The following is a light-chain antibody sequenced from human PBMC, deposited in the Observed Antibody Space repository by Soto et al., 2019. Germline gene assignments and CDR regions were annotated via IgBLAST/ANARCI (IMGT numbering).Light chain of an antibody. J-gene: IGKJ1*01. V-gene: IGKV3-20*01. CDR1: QTVSRTY. CDR3: QQYGSSPWT. CDR2: GAS. Sequence: EIVLTQSPGTLSLSPGERATLSCRASQTVSRTYLAWYQQKPGQAPRLLIYGASSRATGIPDRFSGSGSGTDFTLTISRLEPEDFAVYYWQQYGSSPWTFGHGTKVDIK.